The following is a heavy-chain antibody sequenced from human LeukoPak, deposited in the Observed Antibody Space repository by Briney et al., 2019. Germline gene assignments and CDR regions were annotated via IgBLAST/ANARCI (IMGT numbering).Heavy chain of an antibody. CDR2: ISGSGGST. J-gene: IGHJ4*02. V-gene: IGHV3-23*01. Sequence: GGSLSLSCAASGFTFSSYAMSWVRQAPGKGLEWVSAISGSGGSTYYADSVKGRFTTSRDNSKNTLYLQMNSLRAEDTAVYYCAKVGEYSSGWYGYYYFDYWGQGTLVTVSS. CDR1: GFTFSSYA. CDR3: AKVGEYSSGWYGYYYFDY. D-gene: IGHD6-19*01.